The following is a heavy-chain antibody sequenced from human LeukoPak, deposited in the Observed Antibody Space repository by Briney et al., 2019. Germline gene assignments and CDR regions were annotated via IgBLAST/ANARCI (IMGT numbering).Heavy chain of an antibody. D-gene: IGHD1-14*01. Sequence: GSLRLSCAASGLTLSSYWMHWVRQAPGKGLVWGSHINTDGTATTYADSVKGRFTISRDNAKNTLYVQMNSLRAEDTAVYYCVRDSNLSFDYWGQGALVTVSS. CDR2: INTDGTAT. V-gene: IGHV3-74*01. CDR3: VRDSNLSFDY. CDR1: GLTLSSYW. J-gene: IGHJ4*02.